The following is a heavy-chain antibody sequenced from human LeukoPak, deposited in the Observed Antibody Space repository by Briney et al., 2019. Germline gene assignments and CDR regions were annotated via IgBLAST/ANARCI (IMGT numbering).Heavy chain of an antibody. Sequence: SETLSLTCTVSGGSISSYYWSWIRQPAGKGLEWIGRIYTSGSTNYNPSLKSRVTMSVDTSKNQFSLKLSSVTAADTAVYYCARELIVGATSYFDYWGQGTLVTASS. CDR2: IYTSGST. J-gene: IGHJ4*02. CDR3: ARELIVGATSYFDY. V-gene: IGHV4-4*07. D-gene: IGHD1-26*01. CDR1: GGSISSYY.